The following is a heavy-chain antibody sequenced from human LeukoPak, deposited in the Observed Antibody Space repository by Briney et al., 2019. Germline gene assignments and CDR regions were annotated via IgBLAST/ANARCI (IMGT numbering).Heavy chain of an antibody. V-gene: IGHV1-69*04. CDR2: IIPILGIA. Sequence: SVKVSCKASGGTFSSYAISWVRQAPGQGLEWMGRIIPILGIANYAQKFQGRVTITADKATSTAYMELSSLRSEDTAVYYCARGRAFQYYDSPFDPWGQGTLVTVSS. CDR1: GGTFSSYA. D-gene: IGHD3-22*01. J-gene: IGHJ5*02. CDR3: ARGRAFQYYDSPFDP.